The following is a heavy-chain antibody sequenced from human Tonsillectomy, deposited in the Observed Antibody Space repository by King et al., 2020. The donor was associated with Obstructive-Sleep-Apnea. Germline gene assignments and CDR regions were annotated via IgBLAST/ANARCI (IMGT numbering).Heavy chain of an antibody. CDR3: AREAWWSSDY. V-gene: IGHV3-11*01. D-gene: IGHD2-8*02. Sequence: VQLVESGGGLVTPGGSLRLSCAASGFTFTDYYMSWFRQAPGKGLEWVSSISYSGSVIYDADSVKGRFTVSRYDAKNSVYLQMNSLRPEDTAVYYCAREAWWSSDYWGQGTLVTVSS. CDR2: ISYSGSVI. J-gene: IGHJ4*02. CDR1: GFTFTDYY.